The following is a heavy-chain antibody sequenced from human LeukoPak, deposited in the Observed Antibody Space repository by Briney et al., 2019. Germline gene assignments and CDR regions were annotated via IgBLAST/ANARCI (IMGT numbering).Heavy chain of an antibody. CDR3: ARDLFPTYIAAAGIYYGMDV. Sequence: GSSVKVSCKASGGTFSSYAISWVRQAPGQGLEWMGRIIPILGIANYAQKFQGRVMITADKSTSTAYMELSSLRSEDTAVYYCARDLFPTYIAAAGIYYGMDVWGQGTTVTVSS. CDR1: GGTFSSYA. V-gene: IGHV1-69*04. J-gene: IGHJ6*02. D-gene: IGHD6-13*01. CDR2: IIPILGIA.